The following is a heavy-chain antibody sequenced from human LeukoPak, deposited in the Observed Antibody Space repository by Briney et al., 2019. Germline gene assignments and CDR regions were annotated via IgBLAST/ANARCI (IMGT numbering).Heavy chain of an antibody. CDR2: IYYSGST. CDR1: GGYISSSSYY. Sequence: SETLSLTCTVSGGYISSSSYYWGWIRQPPGKGLEWIGSIYYSGSTYYNPSLKSRVTISVDTSKNQFSLKLSSVTAADTAVYYCARVDCSGGSCYVADAFDIWGQGTMVTVSS. CDR3: ARVDCSGGSCYVADAFDI. D-gene: IGHD2-15*01. V-gene: IGHV4-39*07. J-gene: IGHJ3*02.